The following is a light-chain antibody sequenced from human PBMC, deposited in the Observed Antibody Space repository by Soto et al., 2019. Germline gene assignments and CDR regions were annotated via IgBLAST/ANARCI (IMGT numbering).Light chain of an antibody. J-gene: IGLJ3*02. CDR1: TTDVGGYDL. CDR3: LSYTSANTRV. CDR2: EVN. Sequence: QSVLTQPPSASGSPGQSVTISCTGTTTDVGGYDLVSWYQQHPGKAPKVMIYEVNNRPSGVSNRFSGSKSGNTASLTISGLQPEDEADYYCLSYTSANTRVFGGGTKLTVL. V-gene: IGLV2-14*01.